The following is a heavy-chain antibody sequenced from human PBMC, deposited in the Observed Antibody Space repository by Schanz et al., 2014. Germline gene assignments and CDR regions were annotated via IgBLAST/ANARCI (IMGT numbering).Heavy chain of an antibody. CDR3: AKNQYDDVDLSSFYFDF. V-gene: IGHV3-23*01. CDR1: GFSFSSYA. J-gene: IGHJ4*02. D-gene: IGHD3-10*02. Sequence: EVQLLESGGGLVQPGGSLRLSCAASGFSFSSYAMGWVHQARGKGLEWVSAMNESHSTIYYADSVRGRFTISRDNAENTLFLQMNSLRPEDTAIYYCAKNQYDDVDLSSFYFDFWGQGTLVTVSS. CDR2: MNESHSTI.